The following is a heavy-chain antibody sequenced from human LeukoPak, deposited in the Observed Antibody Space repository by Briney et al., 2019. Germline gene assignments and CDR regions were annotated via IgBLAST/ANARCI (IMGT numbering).Heavy chain of an antibody. D-gene: IGHD7-27*01. CDR2: INHSGST. Sequence: PSETLSLTCAVYGGSFSGYYWNWIRQSPGKGLEWIGEINHSGSTNYNPSLKSRVTISVDTSKNQFSLKLSSVTAADTAVYYCASRKLGNDYWGQGTLVTVSS. CDR1: GGSFSGYY. V-gene: IGHV4-34*01. J-gene: IGHJ4*02. CDR3: ASRKLGNDY.